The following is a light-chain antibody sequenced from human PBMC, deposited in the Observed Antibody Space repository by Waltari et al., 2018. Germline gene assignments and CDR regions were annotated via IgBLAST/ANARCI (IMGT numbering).Light chain of an antibody. CDR3: CSYAGYFTWV. Sequence: QSDLTQPPSVSGSPGQSVTISCTGSSIDITNEDYVSWYQQHPGKAPRLIMFDVNRRPSGVPDRFSGSKSGNTASLTISGLQFADDSHYFCCSYAGYFTWVFGGGTKLTVL. CDR2: DVN. J-gene: IGLJ3*02. V-gene: IGLV2-11*01. CDR1: SIDITNEDY.